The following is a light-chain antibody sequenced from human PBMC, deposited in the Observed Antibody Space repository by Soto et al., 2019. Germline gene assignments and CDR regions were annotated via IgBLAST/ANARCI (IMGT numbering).Light chain of an antibody. CDR1: QSVSYSSNNKNY. CDR2: WAS. CDR3: QQYYSPPLT. J-gene: IGKJ5*01. Sequence: DIVMTQSPDSLAVSLGERATINCKSSQSVSYSSNNKNYLAWYQQKPGQPPKLLIYWASTRESGVPDRFSGSGSGTDFTLTISSLQAEDVAVYYCQQYYSPPLTFGQGTRLEIK. V-gene: IGKV4-1*01.